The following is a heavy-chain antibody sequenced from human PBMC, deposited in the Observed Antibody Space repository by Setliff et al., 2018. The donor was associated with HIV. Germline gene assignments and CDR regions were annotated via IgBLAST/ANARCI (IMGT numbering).Heavy chain of an antibody. V-gene: IGHV4-34*01. CDR2: INHRGDT. CDR1: GGSFSGYY. D-gene: IGHD3-22*01. Sequence: SETLSLTCAVYGGSFSGYYWTWIRQPPGKGLEWIGDINHRGDTKYNPSLRSRVIISVDTSKNQFSLKLSSVTAADTAVYYCARQITSVTTEKLVVNDAFDIWGQGIMVTVSS. J-gene: IGHJ3*02. CDR3: ARQITSVTTEKLVVNDAFDI.